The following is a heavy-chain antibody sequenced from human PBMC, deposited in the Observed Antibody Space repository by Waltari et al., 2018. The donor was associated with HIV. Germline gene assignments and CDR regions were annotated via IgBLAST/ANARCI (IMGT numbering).Heavy chain of an antibody. CDR2: ALYTRRPDLFTGQF. V-gene: IGHV4-39*01. CDR3: VRHAAEFRPDFGWILAGVFEP. Sequence: QVQLQESGPGFVKPSETLSLICNVTGGSIASSDSFWGWIRQAPELNLEWVGIALYTRRPDLFTGQFFAKSSLKSRVALSVDTSKNQVSLRLTSVTAADTGLYYCVRHAAEFRPDFGWILAGVFEPWGLGTQVIVS. J-gene: IGHJ1*01. D-gene: IGHD6-19*01. CDR1: GGSIASSDSF.